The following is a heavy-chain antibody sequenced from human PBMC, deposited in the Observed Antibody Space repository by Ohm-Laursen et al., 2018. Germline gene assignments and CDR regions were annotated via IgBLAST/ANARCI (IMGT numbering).Heavy chain of an antibody. CDR3: ARGLYSYDSSGYPAL. J-gene: IGHJ4*02. Sequence: SLRLSCSASGFTFSDYYMSWIRQAPGQGLECVSSISGSSNFIYYADSVKGRFTISRDNAKNSLYLQMNSLRAEDTAVYYCARGLYSYDSSGYPALWGQGTLVTVSS. V-gene: IGHV3-11*06. CDR2: ISGSSNFI. CDR1: GFTFSDYY. D-gene: IGHD3-22*01.